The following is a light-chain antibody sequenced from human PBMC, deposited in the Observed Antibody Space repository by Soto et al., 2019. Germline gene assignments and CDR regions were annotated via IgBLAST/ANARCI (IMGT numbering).Light chain of an antibody. CDR3: QQFNSYPRT. V-gene: IGKV1-5*03. CDR1: ESISGW. Sequence: DIQMTQSPSTLSASVGDRVTITCRASESISGWLAWYQQKPGKAPKLVIFKASTLESGVPSRFSGSGSGTEFTLRISSLKPDDFATYYCQQFNSYPRTFGQGTKVEIK. J-gene: IGKJ1*01. CDR2: KAS.